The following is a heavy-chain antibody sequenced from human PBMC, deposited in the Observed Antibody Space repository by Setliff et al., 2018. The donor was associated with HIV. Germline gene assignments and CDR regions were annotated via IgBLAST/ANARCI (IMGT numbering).Heavy chain of an antibody. Sequence: ASVMVSCKASGYVFSDYQIHWVRQAPGQGLEYMGYIIPNSGGTMFARKFQDRVTMTRDTSISIVYLELSRLTSDDTAVYFCARDPELKQWLVRSPSFYFDYWGQGTLVTVSS. CDR3: ARDPELKQWLVRSPSFYFDY. V-gene: IGHV1-2*02. CDR2: IIPNSGGT. D-gene: IGHD6-19*01. CDR1: GYVFSDYQ. J-gene: IGHJ4*02.